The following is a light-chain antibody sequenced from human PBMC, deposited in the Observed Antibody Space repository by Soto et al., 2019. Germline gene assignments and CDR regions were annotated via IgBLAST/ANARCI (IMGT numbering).Light chain of an antibody. J-gene: IGLJ2*01. V-gene: IGLV1-51*01. Sequence: QSVLTQPPSVSAAPGQTVTISCSGSSSNIGNNYVSWYQQLPGTALKLLIYDNTKRPSGIPDRFSGSKSGTSATLAITGLQTGDEADYYCGTWDGSLSAGVFGGGTKLTVL. CDR1: SSNIGNNY. CDR3: GTWDGSLSAGV. CDR2: DNT.